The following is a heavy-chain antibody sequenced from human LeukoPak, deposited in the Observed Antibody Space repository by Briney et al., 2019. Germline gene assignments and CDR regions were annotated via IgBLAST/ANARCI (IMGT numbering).Heavy chain of an antibody. D-gene: IGHD5-18*01. CDR2: IYYSGST. CDR3: ARVRGREYSYGWYYYYGMDV. V-gene: IGHV4-61*01. Sequence: SETLSLTCTVSGGSVASASYYWSWIRQHPGKGLEWIGYIYYSGSTNYNPSLKSRVTISVDTSKNQFSLKLSSVTAADTAVYYCARVRGREYSYGWYYYYGMDVWGQGTTVTVSS. J-gene: IGHJ6*02. CDR1: GGSVASASYY.